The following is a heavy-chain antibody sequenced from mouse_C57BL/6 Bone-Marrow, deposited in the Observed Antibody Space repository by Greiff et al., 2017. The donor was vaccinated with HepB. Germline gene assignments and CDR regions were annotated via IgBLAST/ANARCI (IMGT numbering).Heavy chain of an antibody. V-gene: IGHV14-3*01. CDR1: GFNIKNTY. CDR3: ALIYYYGSRSSYWYFDV. D-gene: IGHD1-1*01. CDR2: IDPANGNT. Sequence: EVQLQQSVAELVRPGASVKLSCTASGFNIKNTYMHWVKQRPEQGLEWIGRIDPANGNTKYAPKFQGKATITVDTSSNTAYLQLSSLTSEDTAIYYCALIYYYGSRSSYWYFDVWGTGTTVTVSS. J-gene: IGHJ1*03.